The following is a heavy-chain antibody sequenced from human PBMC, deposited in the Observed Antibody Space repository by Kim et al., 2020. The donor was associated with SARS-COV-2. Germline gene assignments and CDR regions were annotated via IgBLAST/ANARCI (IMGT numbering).Heavy chain of an antibody. V-gene: IGHV3-74*01. J-gene: IGHJ3*01. CDR2: INGDGSST. D-gene: IGHD7-27*01. Sequence: GGSLRLSCAASGFTFSTYWMHWVRQVPGKGLVWVARINGDGSSTNYADSVRGRFTISRDNAKNTLYLQMNSLRAEDTAVYYCARVWGLWGQGTMVTVSS. CDR3: ARVWGL. CDR1: GFTFSTYW.